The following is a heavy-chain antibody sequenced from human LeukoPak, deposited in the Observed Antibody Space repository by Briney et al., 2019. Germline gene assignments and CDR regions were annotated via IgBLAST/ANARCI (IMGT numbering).Heavy chain of an antibody. D-gene: IGHD3-3*01. J-gene: IGHJ3*02. V-gene: IGHV3-23*01. Sequence: GGSLRLSCAASGFTFSNYAMRWVRQAPGKGLEWVSGISGSGDSTYYADSVKGRFTISRDNSKNTLFLQMNSLRAEDTAVYYCAKCDFWSANDAFDIWGQGTMVTVSS. CDR2: ISGSGDST. CDR1: GFTFSNYA. CDR3: AKCDFWSANDAFDI.